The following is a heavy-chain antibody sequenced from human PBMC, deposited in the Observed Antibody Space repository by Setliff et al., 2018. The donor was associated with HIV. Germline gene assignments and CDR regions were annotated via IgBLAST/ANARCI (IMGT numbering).Heavy chain of an antibody. CDR3: ARGGGPDTNFDS. CDR1: GGSVGSGSYY. Sequence: SETLSLTCSVSGGSVGSGSYYWSWIRQSPGKGLEWLGYIYYSGSTTYNPSLRSRVTISIDTSKNQFSLNLRSVTAADTAVYYCARGGGPDTNFDSWGRGTLVTVSS. CDR2: IYYSGST. V-gene: IGHV4-61*01. J-gene: IGHJ4*02.